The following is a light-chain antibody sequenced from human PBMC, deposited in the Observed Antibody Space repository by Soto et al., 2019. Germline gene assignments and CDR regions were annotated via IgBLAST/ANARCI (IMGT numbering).Light chain of an antibody. J-gene: IGLJ1*01. CDR2: VVT. V-gene: IGLV2-14*01. Sequence: QSALTQPASVSGSPGQSIAISCTGTSSDVGAYNYVSWYQQYPGKAPKLVIYVVTNRPSGVSNRFSGSKSGSTASLTISGLQAEDEADYYCSSYTISSTYVFGTGTKLTVL. CDR1: SSDVGAYNY. CDR3: SSYTISSTYV.